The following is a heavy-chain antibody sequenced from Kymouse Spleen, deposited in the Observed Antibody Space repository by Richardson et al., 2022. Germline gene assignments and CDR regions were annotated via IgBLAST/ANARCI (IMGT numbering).Heavy chain of an antibody. J-gene: IGHJ5*02. Sequence: EVQLVESGGGLVQPGRSLRLSCAASGFTFDDYAMHWVRQAPGKGLEWVSGISWNSGSIGYADSVKGRFTISRDNAKNSLYLQMNSLRAEDTALYYCAKDIAYNWNYGWFDPWGQGTLVTVSS. CDR1: GFTFDDYA. D-gene: IGHD1-7*01. V-gene: IGHV3-9*01. CDR2: ISWNSGSI. CDR3: AKDIAYNWNYGWFDP.